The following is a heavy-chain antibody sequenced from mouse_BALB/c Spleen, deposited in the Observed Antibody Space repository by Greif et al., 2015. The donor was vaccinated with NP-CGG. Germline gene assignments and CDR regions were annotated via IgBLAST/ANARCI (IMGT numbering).Heavy chain of an antibody. V-gene: IGHV3-8*02. Sequence: EVNVVESGPSLVKPSQTLSLTCSVTGDSITSGYWNWIRQFPGNKLEYMGYISYSGSTYYNPSLKSRISITRDPSKNQYYLQLNSVTTEDTATNYGASMITTDYFDYWGQGTTLTVSS. CDR2: ISYSGST. J-gene: IGHJ2*01. CDR1: GDSITSGY. CDR3: ASMITTDYFDY. D-gene: IGHD2-4*01.